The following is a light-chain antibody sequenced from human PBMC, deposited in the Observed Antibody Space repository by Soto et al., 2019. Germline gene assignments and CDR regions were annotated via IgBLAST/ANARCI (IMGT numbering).Light chain of an antibody. CDR1: QAVNTR. CDR2: DAS. J-gene: IGKJ4*01. CDR3: QQRSNWPPLT. V-gene: IGKV3-11*01. Sequence: EIVLTQSPATLSSFPGDRVTLSCRASQAVNTRLAWYQHRPGQAPRLLIYDASNRATGIPVRFSGSGSGTDFTLTISSLEPEDFAVYYCQQRSNWPPLTCGGGTKVEIK.